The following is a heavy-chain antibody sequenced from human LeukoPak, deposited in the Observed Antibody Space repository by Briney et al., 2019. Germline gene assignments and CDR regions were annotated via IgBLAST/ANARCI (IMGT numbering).Heavy chain of an antibody. CDR1: GGSISSYY. J-gene: IGHJ4*02. D-gene: IGHD5-18*01. CDR2: IFYSGRT. Sequence: PSETLSLICTVSGGSISSYYWNWIRQPPGKGLEWIGYIFYSGRTNYNPSLKSRVTLSVDTSKNWFSLRLTSVTAADTAVYYCARGQKYTSGYRVTELGSRYSDYWGQGARVTVSP. CDR3: ARGQKYTSGYRVTELGSRYSDY. V-gene: IGHV4-59*01.